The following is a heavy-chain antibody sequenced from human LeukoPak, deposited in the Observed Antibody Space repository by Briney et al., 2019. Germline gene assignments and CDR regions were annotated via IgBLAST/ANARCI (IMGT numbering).Heavy chain of an antibody. D-gene: IGHD1-1*01. CDR1: GFSFSDTW. Sequence: GGSLRLSCAASGFSFSDTWMNWVRQAPGKGLEWVGLIKRKTDDGTTDYAAPEKGRFTISRDDSKNTLYLQMNSLKTEDTAVYYCTTQSGAWNFDYWGQGTLVTVSS. CDR3: TTQSGAWNFDY. CDR2: IKRKTDDGTT. J-gene: IGHJ4*02. V-gene: IGHV3-15*07.